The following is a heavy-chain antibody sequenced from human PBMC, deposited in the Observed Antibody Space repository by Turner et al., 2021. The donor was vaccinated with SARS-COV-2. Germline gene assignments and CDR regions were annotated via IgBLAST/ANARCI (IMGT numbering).Heavy chain of an antibody. Sequence: VQLVESGGGLVKPGGSLRLSCAASGFTFSSYTMYWVRQAPGKGLEVVSSSSSSSSYINDADSVKGRFNISRDNAKNSLYLQMNSLRAEDTAVYYCARGTYYYDSSVYSGTNWFDPWGQGTLVTVSS. CDR3: ARGTYYYDSSVYSGTNWFDP. V-gene: IGHV3-21*01. CDR1: GFTFSSYT. CDR2: SSSSSSYI. D-gene: IGHD3-22*01. J-gene: IGHJ5*02.